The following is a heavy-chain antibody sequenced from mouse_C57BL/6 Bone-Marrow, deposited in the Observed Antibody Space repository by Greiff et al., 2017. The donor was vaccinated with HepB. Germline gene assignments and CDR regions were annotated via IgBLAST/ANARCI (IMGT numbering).Heavy chain of an antibody. V-gene: IGHV5-4*01. J-gene: IGHJ4*01. Sequence: EVQLVESGGGLVKPGGSLKLSCAASGFTFSSYAMSWVRQTPEKRLEWVATISDGGSYTYYPDNVKGRFTISRDNAKNNLYLQMSHLKSEDTAMYYCARGGEIYDGYYNAMDYWGQGTSVTVSS. CDR1: GFTFSSYA. CDR2: ISDGGSYT. D-gene: IGHD2-3*01. CDR3: ARGGEIYDGYYNAMDY.